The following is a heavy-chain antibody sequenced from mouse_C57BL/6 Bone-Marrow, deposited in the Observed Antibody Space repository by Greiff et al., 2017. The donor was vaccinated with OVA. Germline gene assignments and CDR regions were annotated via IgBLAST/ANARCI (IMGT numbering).Heavy chain of an antibody. V-gene: IGHV5-17*01. CDR3: ARHGYSGYNYAMDY. CDR1: GFTFSDYG. CDR2: ISSGSSTI. J-gene: IGHJ4*01. Sequence: EVQGVESGGGLVKPGGSLKLSCAASGFTFSDYGMHWVRQAPEKGLEWVAYISSGSSTIYYADTVKGRFTISRDNAKNTLFLQMTSLRSEDTAMYYCARHGYSGYNYAMDYWGQGTSVTVSS. D-gene: IGHD2-3*01.